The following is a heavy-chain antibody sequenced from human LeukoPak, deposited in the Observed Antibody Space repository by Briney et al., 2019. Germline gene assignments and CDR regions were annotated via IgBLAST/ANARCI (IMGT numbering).Heavy chain of an antibody. Sequence: SGTLSLTCTVSGGSLSSSNWWSWVRPPPGKGLECIGEIYHLGATNYNPSLKSRVTKFVDKSKNQFSLKLNSVTAADTAVYYCARAFLVGYSPEEYFFDYWGQGALVTVSS. V-gene: IGHV4-4*02. CDR3: ARAFLVGYSPEEYFFDY. CDR1: GGSLSSSNW. CDR2: IYHLGAT. J-gene: IGHJ4*02. D-gene: IGHD2-15*01.